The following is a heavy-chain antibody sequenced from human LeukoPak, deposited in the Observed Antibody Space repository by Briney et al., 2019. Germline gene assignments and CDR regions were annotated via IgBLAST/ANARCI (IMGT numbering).Heavy chain of an antibody. J-gene: IGHJ4*02. CDR2: ISDSGGTT. CDR3: AKEASGYGYYFDY. CDR1: GFTLSSYT. V-gene: IGHV3-23*01. D-gene: IGHD3-10*01. Sequence: GGSLRLSCAASGFTLSSYTVNWVRQAPGKGLEWVSVISDSGGTTFYADSVKGRFTISRDNSKNTLYLQMNSLRDEDTAVYYCAKEASGYGYYFDYWGQGTLVTVSS.